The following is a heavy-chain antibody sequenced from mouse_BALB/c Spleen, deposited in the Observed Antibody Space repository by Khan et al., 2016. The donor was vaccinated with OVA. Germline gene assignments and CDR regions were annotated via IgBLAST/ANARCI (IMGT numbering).Heavy chain of an antibody. CDR3: ARSYGNYLDY. V-gene: IGHV3-2*02. CDR1: GYSITSDYA. Sequence: EVQLVESGPGLVKPSQSLSLTCTVTGYSITSDYAWYWIRQFPGNKLEWMGYISYSGSTSYNPSFKSRISITRDTSTNQFYMQLNSVTTEDTATYYCARSYGNYLDYWGQGTTLTVSS. J-gene: IGHJ2*01. D-gene: IGHD2-1*01. CDR2: ISYSGST.